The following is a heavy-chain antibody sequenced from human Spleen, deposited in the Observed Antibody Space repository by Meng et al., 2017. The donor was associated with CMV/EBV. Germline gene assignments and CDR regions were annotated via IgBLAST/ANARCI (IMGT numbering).Heavy chain of an antibody. V-gene: IGHV3-15*01. CDR1: GFTFNNAW. D-gene: IGHD3-9*01. J-gene: IGHJ6*02. CDR3: ARGGAGNFDWLLPHQLYYYYGMDV. CDR2: IKSNADGGTT. Sequence: GESLKISCAASGFTFNNAWMSWVRQTPGKGLEWVGRIKSNADGGTTDYAAPVKGRFTISRDDSKNTLYLQMNSLKNEDTAVYYCARGGAGNFDWLLPHQLYYYYGMDVWGQGTTVTVSS.